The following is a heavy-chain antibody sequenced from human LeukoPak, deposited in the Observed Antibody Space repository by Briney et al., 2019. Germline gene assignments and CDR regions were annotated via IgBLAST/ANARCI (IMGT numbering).Heavy chain of an antibody. D-gene: IGHD3-22*01. CDR3: ARAVDSSAFSSFQY. CDR2: IYHSGST. CDR1: GGSISSGGYS. J-gene: IGHJ1*01. V-gene: IGHV4-30-2*01. Sequence: PSETLSLTCAVSGGSISSGGYSWSWIRQPPGKGLEWIGYIYHSGSTYYNPSLKSRVTISVDRSKNQFSPKLSSVTAADTAVYYCARAVDSSAFSSFQYWGQGTLVTVSS.